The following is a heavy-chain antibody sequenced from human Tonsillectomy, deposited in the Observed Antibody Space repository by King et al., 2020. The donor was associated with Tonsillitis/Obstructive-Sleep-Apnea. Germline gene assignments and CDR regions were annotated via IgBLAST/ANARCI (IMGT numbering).Heavy chain of an antibody. D-gene: IGHD3-3*01. Sequence: VQLVESGAVVKKPGSSVKVSCKASGGTFSSYTISWVRQAPGQGLEWMGRIIPILDIPNYAQKFQGRVTITADKSASTAYMELSSLRSEDTAVYYCATSSFGVVITTFDYWGQGTLVTVSS. V-gene: IGHV1-69*09. J-gene: IGHJ4*02. CDR3: ATSSFGVVITTFDY. CDR2: IIPILDIP. CDR1: GGTFSSYT.